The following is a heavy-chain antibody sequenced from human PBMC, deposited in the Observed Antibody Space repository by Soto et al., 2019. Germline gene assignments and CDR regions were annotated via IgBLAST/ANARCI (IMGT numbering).Heavy chain of an antibody. V-gene: IGHV3-48*01. J-gene: IGHJ4*02. CDR3: ARDLIYSFDY. CDR1: GFTFSSYS. D-gene: IGHD4-4*01. Sequence: GGSLRLSCAASGFTFSSYSLNWVRQAPGKGLEWVSYISSSSSTIFYADSVKGRFTISRDNAKNSLYLQMDSLRAEDTAVYYCARDLIYSFDYWGQGTLVTVSS. CDR2: ISSSSSTI.